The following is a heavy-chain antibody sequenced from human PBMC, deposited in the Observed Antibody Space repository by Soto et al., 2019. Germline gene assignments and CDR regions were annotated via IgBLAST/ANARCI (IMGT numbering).Heavy chain of an antibody. CDR3: ARGAGGVYYYGSGSPGEVDP. CDR2: INPSGGST. V-gene: IGHV1-46*03. Sequence: GASVKVSCKASGYTFTSYYMHWVRQAPGQGLEWMGIINPSGGSTSYAQKFQGRVTMTRDTSTSTVYMELSSLRSEDTAVYYCARGAGGVYYYGSGSPGEVDPWGQGTLVTVSS. J-gene: IGHJ5*02. CDR1: GYTFTSYY. D-gene: IGHD3-10*01.